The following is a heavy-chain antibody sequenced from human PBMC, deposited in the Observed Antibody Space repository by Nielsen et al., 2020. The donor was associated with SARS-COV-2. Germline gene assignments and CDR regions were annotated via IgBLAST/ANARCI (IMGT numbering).Heavy chain of an antibody. J-gene: IGHJ4*02. CDR2: IYYSGST. CDR3: ARVERITIFGVVGGFDY. D-gene: IGHD3-3*01. V-gene: IGHV4-31*03. CDR1: GGSISSGGYY. Sequence: SETLSLTCTVSGGSISSGGYYWSWIRQHPGKGLEWIGYIYYSGSTYYNPSLKSRVTISVDTSKNQFSLKLSSVTAADTAVYYCARVERITIFGVVGGFDYWGQGTLVTVSS.